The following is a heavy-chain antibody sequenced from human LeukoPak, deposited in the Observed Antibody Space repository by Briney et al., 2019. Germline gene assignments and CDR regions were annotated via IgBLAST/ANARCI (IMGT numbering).Heavy chain of an antibody. Sequence: SGPVLVHPTEALTLTCTVSGFSLSTIRMGMSWIRQPPVKALEWLAHIYSDDGNSYSTSLKSRLTISKDTSKSQVVLTMTNMDPVDTATYYCARIVRDGYNTNWYFDLWGRGTLVTVSS. CDR3: ARIVRDGYNTNWYFDL. V-gene: IGHV2-26*01. CDR1: GFSLSTIRMG. CDR2: IYSDDGN. J-gene: IGHJ2*01. D-gene: IGHD5-24*01.